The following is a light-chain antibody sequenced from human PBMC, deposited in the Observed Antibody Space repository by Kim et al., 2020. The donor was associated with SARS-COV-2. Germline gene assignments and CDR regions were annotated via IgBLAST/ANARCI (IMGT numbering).Light chain of an antibody. CDR3: NSRDSSGHHHYV. CDR2: GKN. Sequence: LGKTVRITCKGDSLRSYYARWYQQRPGQTPVLVIYGKNNRPSGIPDRFSGSSSGNTASLTITGAQAEDEAEYYCNSRDSSGHHHYVFGTGTKVTVL. CDR1: SLRSYY. J-gene: IGLJ1*01. V-gene: IGLV3-19*01.